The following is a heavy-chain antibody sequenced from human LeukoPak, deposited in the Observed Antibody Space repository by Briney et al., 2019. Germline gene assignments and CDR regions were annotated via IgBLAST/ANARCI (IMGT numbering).Heavy chain of an antibody. V-gene: IGHV4-28*03. Sequence: PSETLSLTCAVSGYSITSSSWWGWIRQPPGKGLEWIGYIYHSGTTYYNPSLQSRVTMSVDTSKNQFSLKLSSVTAVDTAVYYCARDPGRRTAGFFDYWGQGTLVTVSS. CDR3: ARDPGRRTAGFFDY. D-gene: IGHD1-14*01. CDR2: IYHSGTT. J-gene: IGHJ4*02. CDR1: GYSITSSSW.